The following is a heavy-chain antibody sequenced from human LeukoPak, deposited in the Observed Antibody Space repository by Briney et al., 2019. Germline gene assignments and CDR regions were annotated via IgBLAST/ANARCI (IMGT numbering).Heavy chain of an antibody. Sequence: SVKVSCKASGGTFSSYAISWVRQAPGQGLEWMGGIIPIFGTANYAQKFQGRVTITADESTSTAYMELSSLRSEDTAVYYCARVGAVAVTGYYMDVWGKGTTVTVSS. J-gene: IGHJ6*03. CDR2: IIPIFGTA. CDR3: ARVGAVAVTGYYMDV. CDR1: GGTFSSYA. V-gene: IGHV1-69*13. D-gene: IGHD6-19*01.